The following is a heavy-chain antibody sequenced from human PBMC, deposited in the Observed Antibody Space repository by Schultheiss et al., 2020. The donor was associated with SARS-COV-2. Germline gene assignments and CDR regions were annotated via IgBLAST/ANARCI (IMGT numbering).Heavy chain of an antibody. D-gene: IGHD2-8*01. CDR3: ARGWGYCTNGVCYTFHYYGMDV. CDR2: INHSGST. Sequence: SETLSLTCAVYGGSFSSYYWGWIRQPPGKGLEWIGEINHSGSTNYNPSLKSRVIISVDTSKNQFSLKVKSVTAADTAVYYCARGWGYCTNGVCYTFHYYGMDVWGQGTTVTVSS. CDR1: GGSFSSYY. V-gene: IGHV4-34*01. J-gene: IGHJ6*02.